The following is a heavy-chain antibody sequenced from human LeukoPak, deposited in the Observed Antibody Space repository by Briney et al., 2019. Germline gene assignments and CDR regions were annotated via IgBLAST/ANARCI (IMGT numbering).Heavy chain of an antibody. V-gene: IGHV3-30*04. Sequence: GGSLRLSCAASGFTFSTYAMHWVRQAPGKGLDWVAVISYDGSNKCYADSVKGRFIISRDNSKNTLYLQMNSLRAEDTAVYYCARAYCSGDTCYSATDWGQGTLVTVSS. J-gene: IGHJ4*02. D-gene: IGHD2-15*01. CDR1: GFTFSTYA. CDR3: ARAYCSGDTCYSATD. CDR2: ISYDGSNK.